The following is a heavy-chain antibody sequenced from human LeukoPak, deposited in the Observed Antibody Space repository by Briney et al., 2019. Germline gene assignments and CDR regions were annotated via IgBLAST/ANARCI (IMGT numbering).Heavy chain of an antibody. CDR1: GYTLTELS. V-gene: IGHV1-24*01. D-gene: IGHD3-22*01. J-gene: IGHJ4*02. Sequence: ASVKVSCKVSGYTLTELSMHWVRQAPGKGLEWMGGFDPEDGETIYAQKFQGRVTMTEDTSTDTAYMELSSLRSEDTAVYYCATDYHLSSPDYDSSGSTFRNWGQGTLDTVSS. CDR2: FDPEDGET. CDR3: ATDYHLSSPDYDSSGSTFRN.